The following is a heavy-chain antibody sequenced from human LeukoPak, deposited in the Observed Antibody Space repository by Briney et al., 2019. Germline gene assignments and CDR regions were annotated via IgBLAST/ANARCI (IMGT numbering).Heavy chain of an antibody. D-gene: IGHD3-22*01. CDR2: IYYSGST. J-gene: IGHJ4*02. V-gene: IGHV4-59*01. CDR1: GGSISSYY. CDR3: ARVGGDYYDSSGYYNDY. Sequence: SETLSLTCTVSGGSISSYYWSWIRQPPGKGLEWIGYIYYSGSTNYNPSLKSRVTISVDTSKNQFSLKLSSVTAADTAVYYCARVGGDYYDSSGYYNDYWGQGTLVTVSS.